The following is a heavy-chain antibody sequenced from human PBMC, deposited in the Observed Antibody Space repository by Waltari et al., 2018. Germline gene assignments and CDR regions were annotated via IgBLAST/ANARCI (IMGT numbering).Heavy chain of an antibody. CDR2: MKTDGTSI. J-gene: IGHJ3*02. Sequence: EVQLVNSGGGLVQPGGSLRLSCAASDFFTDYWLDWVRQAPGKGLVWVSRMKTDGTSITYADSVKGRFTISRDSAKNTYYLQMNSLRAEDTAVYYCARVAKHLDAFDIWGQGTMVTVSS. V-gene: IGHV3-74*03. CDR3: ARVAKHLDAFDI. CDR1: DFFTDYW.